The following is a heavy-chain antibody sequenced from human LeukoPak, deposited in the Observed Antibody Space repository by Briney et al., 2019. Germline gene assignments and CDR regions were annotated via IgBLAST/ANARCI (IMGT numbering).Heavy chain of an antibody. Sequence: ASVKVSCKASGYTFTSYAIHWVRQAPGQRLEWTGWINAGNGQTKYSQKFQRRVTITRDTSASTAYMELSSLRSEDTAVYYCARAGVVEMATIGFDYWGQGTLVTVSS. CDR1: GYTFTSYA. J-gene: IGHJ4*02. V-gene: IGHV1-3*01. CDR3: ARAGVVEMATIGFDY. CDR2: INAGNGQT. D-gene: IGHD5-24*01.